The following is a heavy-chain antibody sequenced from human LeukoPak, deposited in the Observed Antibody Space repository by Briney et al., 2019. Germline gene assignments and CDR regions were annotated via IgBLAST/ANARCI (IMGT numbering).Heavy chain of an antibody. CDR3: TTGLSGT. Sequence: GGSLRLSCVASGFPFSSYGMHWVRQAPGKGLEWVGLIKSKTNRGTTDYAAPVKGRFTISRDDSKNTLYLQMNSLKTEDTAVYYCTTGLSGTWGQGTLVTVSS. V-gene: IGHV3-15*01. D-gene: IGHD1/OR15-1a*01. CDR2: IKSKTNRGTT. CDR1: GFPFSSYG. J-gene: IGHJ4*02.